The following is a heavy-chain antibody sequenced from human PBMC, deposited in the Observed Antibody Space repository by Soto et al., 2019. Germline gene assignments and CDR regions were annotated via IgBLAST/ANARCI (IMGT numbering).Heavy chain of an antibody. Sequence: QVQLVQSGAEVRKPGSSVRVSCKASGGSFNRHTISWVRQAPGQGREWMGGIIPIFGTANHAQKFQGRVTIIADESTRTVYMELSSLRSDDTAIYYCARGWGYDSTDYYYAYWGQGTLVIVSS. J-gene: IGHJ4*02. V-gene: IGHV1-69*01. CDR2: IIPIFGTA. D-gene: IGHD3-22*01. CDR1: GGSFNRHT. CDR3: ARGWGYDSTDYYYAY.